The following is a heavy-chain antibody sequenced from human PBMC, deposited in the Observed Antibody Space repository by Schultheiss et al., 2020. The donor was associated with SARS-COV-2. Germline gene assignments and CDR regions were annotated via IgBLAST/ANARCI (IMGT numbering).Heavy chain of an antibody. CDR2: IYYTGST. Sequence: SETLSLTCTVSGGSISSYYWSWIRQPPGKGLEWIGYIYYTGSTTYNPSLKSRITISLDTSKNQFSLKLRSVTAADTAVYYCARVFGVTGTDYWGQGTLVTVSS. D-gene: IGHD1-20*01. CDR3: ARVFGVTGTDY. CDR1: GGSISSYY. V-gene: IGHV4-59*08. J-gene: IGHJ4*02.